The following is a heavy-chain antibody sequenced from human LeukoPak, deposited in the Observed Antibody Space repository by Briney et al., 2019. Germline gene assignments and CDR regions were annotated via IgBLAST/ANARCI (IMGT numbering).Heavy chain of an antibody. CDR1: GYTFTSYA. D-gene: IGHD3-10*01. Sequence: GASVKVSCKASGYTFTSYAVVWVRQAPGQGLDWMGWINTNTGNPTYAQGFTGRFVFSLDTSVSTAYLQINSLKAEDTAVYCARAVASGYGSDYWGQGTLVTASS. J-gene: IGHJ4*02. CDR3: ARAVASGYGSDY. CDR2: INTNTGNP. V-gene: IGHV7-4-1*02.